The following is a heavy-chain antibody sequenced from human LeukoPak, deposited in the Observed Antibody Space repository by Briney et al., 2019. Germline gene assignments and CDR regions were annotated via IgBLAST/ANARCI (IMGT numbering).Heavy chain of an antibody. CDR1: GYSFTSYW. Sequence: GESLKISCKGSGYSFTSYWIGWVRQMPGKGLEWMGIIFPGDSDTRYSPSFEGHVTISADKSISTAYLQWSSLQASDTATHYCARRITGTTLAAFDIWGQGTMVTVSS. CDR2: IFPGDSDT. V-gene: IGHV5-51*01. CDR3: ARRITGTTLAAFDI. D-gene: IGHD1-7*01. J-gene: IGHJ3*02.